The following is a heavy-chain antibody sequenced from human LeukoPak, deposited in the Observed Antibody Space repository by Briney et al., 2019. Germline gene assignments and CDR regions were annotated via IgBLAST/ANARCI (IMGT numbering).Heavy chain of an antibody. CDR2: ISSSGGST. Sequence: GGSLRLSCAASGFTFSTYAMSWVRQAPGKGLEWVSTISSSGGSTYYADSVKGRFTISRDNSKNTLYLQMNSLRAEDTAIYYCAKFPKSENCFDYWGQGTLITVFS. D-gene: IGHD3-3*01. CDR3: AKFPKSENCFDY. J-gene: IGHJ4*02. CDR1: GFTFSTYA. V-gene: IGHV3-23*01.